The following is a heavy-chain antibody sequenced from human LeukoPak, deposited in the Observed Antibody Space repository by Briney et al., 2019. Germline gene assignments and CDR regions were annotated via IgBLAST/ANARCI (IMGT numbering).Heavy chain of an antibody. CDR3: ARVRGVPYSSGWAYYFDY. CDR2: ISSSSSYI. Sequence: GGSLRLSCAASGFTFSSYSMNWVRQAPGKGLEWVLSISSSSSYIYYADSVKGRFTISRDNAKNSLYLQMNSLRAEDTAVYYCARVRGVPYSSGWAYYFDYWGQGTLVTVSS. J-gene: IGHJ4*02. V-gene: IGHV3-21*01. CDR1: GFTFSSYS. D-gene: IGHD6-19*01.